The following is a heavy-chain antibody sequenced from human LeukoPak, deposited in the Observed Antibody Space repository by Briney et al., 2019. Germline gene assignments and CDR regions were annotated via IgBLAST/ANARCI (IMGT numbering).Heavy chain of an antibody. CDR1: GYTFTGYY. CDR2: IIPILGVT. V-gene: IGHV1-69*02. Sequence: ASVKVSCKASGYTFTGYYMHWVRQAPGQGLEWMGRIIPILGVTNYAQKFQGRVTITADKSTSTAYMELSSLRSEDTAIFNCARLKAVSGMCYFDYWGQGTLVTGSS. D-gene: IGHD6-19*01. J-gene: IGHJ4*02. CDR3: ARLKAVSGMCYFDY.